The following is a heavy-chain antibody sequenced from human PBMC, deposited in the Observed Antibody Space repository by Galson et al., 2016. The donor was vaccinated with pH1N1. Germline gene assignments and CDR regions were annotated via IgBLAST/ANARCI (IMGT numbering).Heavy chain of an antibody. V-gene: IGHV1-69*06. CDR3: AREDYYDTDLSDWYFDL. CDR2: IIPILNTA. CDR1: GGTFGSYG. Sequence: SVKVSCKASGGTFGSYGINWVRQAPGQGLEWMGGIIPILNTAKYAQNFQGRVAITGDKSTTTAYMELSSLRSEDTAVYFCAREDYYDTDLSDWYFDLWGRGTLLTVSS. D-gene: IGHD3-22*01. J-gene: IGHJ2*01.